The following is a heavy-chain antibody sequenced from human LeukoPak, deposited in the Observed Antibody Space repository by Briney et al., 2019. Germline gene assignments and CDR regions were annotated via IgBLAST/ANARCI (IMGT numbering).Heavy chain of an antibody. CDR1: GFTFSSYR. V-gene: IGHV3-7*04. J-gene: IGHJ4*02. CDR2: IKQDGSEK. Sequence: PGGSLGLSCAASGFTFSSYRMSWVRQAPGKGLEWVANIKQDGSEKYYVDSVKGRFTISRDNAKNSLYLQMNSLRAEDTAVYYCARLGDSSGYYDYWGQGTLVTVSS. D-gene: IGHD3-22*01. CDR3: ARLGDSSGYYDY.